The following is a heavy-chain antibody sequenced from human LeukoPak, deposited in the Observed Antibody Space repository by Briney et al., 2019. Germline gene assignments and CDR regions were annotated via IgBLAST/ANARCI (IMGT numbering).Heavy chain of an antibody. D-gene: IGHD3/OR15-3a*01. Sequence: SETLSLTCSVSGVSMTGYYWSWIRQPPGKGLEWIGEINHSGSTNYNPSLKSRVTISVDTSKNQFSLKLSSVTAADTAVYYCARGVYDFWSGPRKEFDCWGQGTLVTVSS. CDR2: INHSGST. V-gene: IGHV4-34*01. J-gene: IGHJ4*02. CDR1: GVSMTGYY. CDR3: ARGVYDFWSGPRKEFDC.